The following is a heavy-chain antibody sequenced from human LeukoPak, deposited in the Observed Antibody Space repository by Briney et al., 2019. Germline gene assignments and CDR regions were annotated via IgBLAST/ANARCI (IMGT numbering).Heavy chain of an antibody. CDR3: AREAPRQYSSRYYFDY. V-gene: IGHV4-4*07. CDR1: GGSVSSYY. Sequence: SETLSLTCIVSGGSVSSYYWSWIRQPAGEGLEWIGRIYTSGSTNYNPSLKSRVTMSVDTSKNQFSLKLSSVTAADTAVYYCAREAPRQYSSRYYFDYWGQGTLVTVSS. J-gene: IGHJ4*02. CDR2: IYTSGST. D-gene: IGHD6-19*01.